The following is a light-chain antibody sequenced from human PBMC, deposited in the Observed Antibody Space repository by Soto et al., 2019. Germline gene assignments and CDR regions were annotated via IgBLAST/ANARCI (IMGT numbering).Light chain of an antibody. CDR1: QSVSSS. CDR2: DAS. CDR3: QQRSNWLT. J-gene: IGKJ4*01. Sequence: EIVLTQSPATLSLSPGERATLSCRASQSVSSSLAWYQQKPGQAPRLLIYDASNRATGIPARFRGSGSGTDFTLTISSLEPEDFAVYYCQQRSNWLTFGGGTKVDIK. V-gene: IGKV3-11*01.